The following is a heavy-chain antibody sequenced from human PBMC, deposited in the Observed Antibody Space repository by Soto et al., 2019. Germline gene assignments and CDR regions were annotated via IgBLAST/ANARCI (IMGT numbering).Heavy chain of an antibody. CDR2: IYYSGST. V-gene: IGHV4-31*03. Sequence: SETLSLTCTVSGGSISSGGYYWSWIRQHPGKGLEWIGYIYYSGSTYYNPSLKSRVTISVDTSKNQFSLKLSSVTAADTAVYYCARDRNYYDSSGYTTGFDYWGQGTLVTVS. D-gene: IGHD3-22*01. CDR3: ARDRNYYDSSGYTTGFDY. J-gene: IGHJ4*02. CDR1: GGSISSGGYY.